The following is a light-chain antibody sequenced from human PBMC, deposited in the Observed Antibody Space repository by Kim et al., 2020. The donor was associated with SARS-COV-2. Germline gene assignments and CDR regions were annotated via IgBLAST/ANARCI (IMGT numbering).Light chain of an antibody. V-gene: IGLV2-8*01. CDR1: GSDIGTYDY. J-gene: IGLJ2*01. CDR3: SSYAGRQSGL. Sequence: GQSVIISCTGTGSDIGTYDYVSWYQQHTGKAPKLIIYEVNKRPSGVPDRFSGSKSGNTASLTVSGLRTEDEAHYYCSSYAGRQSGLFGGGTQLTVL. CDR2: EVN.